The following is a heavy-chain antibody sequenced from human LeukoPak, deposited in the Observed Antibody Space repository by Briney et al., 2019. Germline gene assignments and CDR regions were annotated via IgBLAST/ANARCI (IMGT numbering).Heavy chain of an antibody. CDR3: ARGDPTGAIDY. D-gene: IGHD4/OR15-4a*01. CDR2: IGTAGDP. J-gene: IGHJ4*02. Sequence: GGSRRLSCAASGFTFSSYDMHWVRQATGKGLEWVSAIGTAGDPYYPGSVRGRFTISRENAKNSVYLQMNSRRAGDTAVYYCARGDPTGAIDYWGQGTLVTVSS. V-gene: IGHV3-13*05. CDR1: GFTFSSYD.